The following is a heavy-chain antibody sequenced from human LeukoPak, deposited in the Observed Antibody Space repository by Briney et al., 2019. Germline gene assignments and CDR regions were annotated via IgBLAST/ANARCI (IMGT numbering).Heavy chain of an antibody. V-gene: IGHV4-39*07. J-gene: IGHJ5*02. CDR3: ARVGYCSGSSCIKFDP. CDR2: IYYSGST. D-gene: IGHD2-15*01. CDR1: GGSISSSSYY. Sequence: SETLSLTCTVSGGSISSSSYYWGWIRQPPGKGLEWIGSIYYSGSTYYNPSLKSRVTISVDTSKNQFSLKLSSVTAADTAVYYCARVGYCSGSSCIKFDPWGQGTLVTVSS.